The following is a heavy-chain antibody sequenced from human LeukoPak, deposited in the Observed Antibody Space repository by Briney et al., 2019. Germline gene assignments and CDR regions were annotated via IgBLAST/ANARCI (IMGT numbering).Heavy chain of an antibody. CDR1: GFTFSSYA. J-gene: IGHJ4*02. CDR3: AKGHGIAAAVR. D-gene: IGHD6-13*01. V-gene: IGHV3-23*01. Sequence: GGSLRLSCAASGFTFSSYAMHWVRQAPGKGLEWVSAISGSGGSTYYADSVKGRFTISRDNSKNTLYLQMSSLRAEDTAVYYCAKGHGIAAAVRWGQGTLVTVSS. CDR2: ISGSGGST.